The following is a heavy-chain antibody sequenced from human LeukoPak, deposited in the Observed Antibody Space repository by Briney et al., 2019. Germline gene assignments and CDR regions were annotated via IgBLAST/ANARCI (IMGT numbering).Heavy chain of an antibody. V-gene: IGHV3-7*03. CDR2: IKQDGSEK. D-gene: IGHD2-21*01. CDR1: GFTFSSYR. Sequence: GGSLRLSCAASGFTFSSYRMSWVRQAPGKGLEWVANIKQDGSEKYYVDSVKGRFTISRDNAKNSLYLQMNSLRAEDTAVYYCARSVIAADFDYWGQGTLVTVSS. J-gene: IGHJ4*02. CDR3: ARSVIAADFDY.